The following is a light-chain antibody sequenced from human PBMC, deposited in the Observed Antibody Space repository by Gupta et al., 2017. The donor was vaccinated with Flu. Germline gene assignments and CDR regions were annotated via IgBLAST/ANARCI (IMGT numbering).Light chain of an antibody. V-gene: IGLV6-57*01. Sequence: FVLSQPHSVSESPGKTVVLSCTRDSGSIATSYVMWYQQRPGASPRTLIYEDNQRPSGVPDRCSGDIDTYSTSAYPISSGLKTEDEAYYYCPSYDGRSHVVFGGGTKLTVL. CDR1: SGSIATSY. J-gene: IGLJ2*01. CDR2: EDN. CDR3: PSYDGRSHVV.